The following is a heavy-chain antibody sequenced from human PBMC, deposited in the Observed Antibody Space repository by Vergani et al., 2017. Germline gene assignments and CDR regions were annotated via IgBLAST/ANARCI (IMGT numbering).Heavy chain of an antibody. CDR3: GRDRYELGEGGYANFCYYGLDV. J-gene: IGHJ6*02. CDR1: GFTFSSYS. Sequence: EVQLVESGGGLVKRGGSLRLSCVASGFTFSSYSMHWVRQAPGKGLEWVSSISSSSSYIHYSDSLKGRFTISRDNAKSSLYLQMNSLRAEDTGVYYCGRDRYELGEGGYANFCYYGLDVWGQGTAVTVSS. V-gene: IGHV3-21*01. CDR2: ISSSSSYI. D-gene: IGHD3-16*01.